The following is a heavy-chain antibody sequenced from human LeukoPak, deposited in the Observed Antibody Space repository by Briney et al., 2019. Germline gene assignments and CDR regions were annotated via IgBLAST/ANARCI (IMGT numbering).Heavy chain of an antibody. CDR1: GGTFSSYA. J-gene: IGHJ4*02. D-gene: IGHD3-22*01. CDR2: IIPIFGTA. CDR3: ARDLYYYDSSGPFDY. V-gene: IGHV1-69*01. Sequence: SVKVSCKASGGTFSSYAISRVRQAPGQGLEWMGGIIPIFGTANYAQKFQGRVTITADESASTAYMELSSLRSEDTAVYYCARDLYYYDSSGPFDYWGQGTLVTVSS.